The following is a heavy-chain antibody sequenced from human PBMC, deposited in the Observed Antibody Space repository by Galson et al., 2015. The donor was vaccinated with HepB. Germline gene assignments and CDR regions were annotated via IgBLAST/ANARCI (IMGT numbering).Heavy chain of an antibody. CDR1: GFTFSSYA. Sequence: SLRLSCAASGFTFSSYAMSWARQAPGKGLEWVSAISGSGDNTYYADSVKGRFTISRDNSKNTLYLQMNSLRAEDTAVYYCAKEDYHDSPLSGGYFQHWGQGTLVTVSS. J-gene: IGHJ1*01. CDR2: ISGSGDNT. CDR3: AKEDYHDSPLSGGYFQH. D-gene: IGHD3-22*01. V-gene: IGHV3-23*01.